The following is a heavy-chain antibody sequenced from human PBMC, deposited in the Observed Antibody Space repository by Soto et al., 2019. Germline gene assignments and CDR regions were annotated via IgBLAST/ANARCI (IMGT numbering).Heavy chain of an antibody. D-gene: IGHD1-26*01. Sequence: SETLSLTCTVSGGSISSSSYYWGWIRQPPGKGLEWIGSIYYSGSTYYNPSLKSRVTISVDTSKNQFSLKLSSVTAADTAVYYCAREFQDGKGANWFDPWGQGTLVTVSS. CDR3: AREFQDGKGANWFDP. CDR1: GGSISSSSYY. V-gene: IGHV4-39*02. CDR2: IYYSGST. J-gene: IGHJ5*02.